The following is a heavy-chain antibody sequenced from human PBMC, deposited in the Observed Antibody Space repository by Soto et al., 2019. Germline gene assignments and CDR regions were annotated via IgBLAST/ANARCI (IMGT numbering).Heavy chain of an antibody. CDR3: ARVSNGPGYSSNNWFDP. J-gene: IGHJ5*02. Sequence: GASVKVSCKASGFTFTSYYMHWVRQAPGQGLEWMGIINPSGGSTSYAQKFQGRVTMTRDTSTSTVYMELSSLRSEDTAVYYCARVSNGPGYSSNNWFDPWGQGTLVTVS. CDR2: INPSGGST. D-gene: IGHD6-13*01. V-gene: IGHV1-46*01. CDR1: GFTFTSYY.